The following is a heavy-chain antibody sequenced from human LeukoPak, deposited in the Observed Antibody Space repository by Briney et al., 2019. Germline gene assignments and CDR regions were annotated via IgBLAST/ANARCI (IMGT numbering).Heavy chain of an antibody. D-gene: IGHD5-12*01. J-gene: IGHJ6*03. Sequence: GGSLRLSCAASGFTFSSYAMHWVRQAPGKGLEWVAVISYDGSNKYHADSVKGRFTISRDNSKSTLYLQMNSLRAEDTAVYYCARGGYSGYDYSPLYYYYMDVWGKGTTVTVSS. CDR3: ARGGYSGYDYSPLYYYYMDV. V-gene: IGHV3-30*04. CDR2: ISYDGSNK. CDR1: GFTFSSYA.